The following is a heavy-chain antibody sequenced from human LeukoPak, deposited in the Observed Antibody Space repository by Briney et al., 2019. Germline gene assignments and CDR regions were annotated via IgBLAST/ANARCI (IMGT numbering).Heavy chain of an antibody. CDR3: TTIRNGYDFWSGYVYFDY. CDR2: IKSKTDGGTT. Sequence: PGGSLRLSCAASGFTFNNAWMSWVRQAPGKGLEWVGRIKSKTDGGTTDYAAPVKGRFTISRDDSKNTLNLQMNSLKTEDTAVYYCTTIRNGYDFWSGYVYFDYWGQGTLVTVSS. V-gene: IGHV3-15*01. CDR1: GFTFNNAW. D-gene: IGHD3-3*01. J-gene: IGHJ4*02.